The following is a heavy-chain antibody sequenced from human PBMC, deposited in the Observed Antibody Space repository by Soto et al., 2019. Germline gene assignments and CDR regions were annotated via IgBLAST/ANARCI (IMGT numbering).Heavy chain of an antibody. CDR3: ARGDYYDGMEV. CDR2: TFYRSRWYY. J-gene: IGHJ6*02. Sequence: QVQLQQSGPGLMKPSQTLSLTCAISGDSVSSNSAAWNWIRQSPSRGLEWLGRTFYRSRWYYDYAISVKSRITINPDTSKDQFSLQLKSLTPEDTAVYYCARGDYYDGMEVWGQGTTVTVSS. CDR1: GDSVSSNSAA. V-gene: IGHV6-1*01.